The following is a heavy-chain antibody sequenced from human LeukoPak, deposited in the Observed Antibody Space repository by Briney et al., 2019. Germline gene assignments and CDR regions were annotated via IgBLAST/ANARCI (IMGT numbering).Heavy chain of an antibody. Sequence: ASVKVSCKASGYTFTGYYMHWVRQAPGQGLEWMGWIGAYNGNTNYPQKLQGRVTMTTDTSTSTAYMELRSLRSDDTAVYYCARDRARQQLVHTPDYWGQGTLVTVSS. CDR2: IGAYNGNT. CDR3: ARDRARQQLVHTPDY. V-gene: IGHV1-18*04. J-gene: IGHJ4*02. D-gene: IGHD6-13*01. CDR1: GYTFTGYY.